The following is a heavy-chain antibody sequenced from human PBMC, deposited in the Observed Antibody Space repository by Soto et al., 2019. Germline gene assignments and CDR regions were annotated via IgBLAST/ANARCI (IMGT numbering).Heavy chain of an antibody. D-gene: IGHD2-2*01. CDR3: ARLPTMHHDAFAI. V-gene: IGHV4-30-4*01. Sequence: SETLSLTCAVSGGSISSGDYYWSWIRQPPGKGLEWIGYIYYSGSTYYNPSLKSRVTMSVDTSKNQFSLKLSSVTPADTAVYFCARLPTMHHDAFAIWGQGTMVTVSS. CDR2: IYYSGST. CDR1: GGSISSGDYY. J-gene: IGHJ3*02.